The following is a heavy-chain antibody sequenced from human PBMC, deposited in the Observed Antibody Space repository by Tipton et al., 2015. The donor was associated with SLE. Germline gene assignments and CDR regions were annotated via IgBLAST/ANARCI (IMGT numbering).Heavy chain of an antibody. CDR2: ISYSGST. CDR1: GGSISSYY. J-gene: IGHJ6*03. CDR3: ARGSSDILVVPGTPDHFYYYMDV. Sequence: TLSLTCTVSGGSISSYYWSWIRQPPGKGLEWIGYISYSGSTTYNPSLQSRVTISVARPKNQFSLRLRSVTAADTAVYYCARGSSDILVVPGTPDHFYYYMDVWGEGTTVTVSS. D-gene: IGHD2-2*01. V-gene: IGHV4-59*08.